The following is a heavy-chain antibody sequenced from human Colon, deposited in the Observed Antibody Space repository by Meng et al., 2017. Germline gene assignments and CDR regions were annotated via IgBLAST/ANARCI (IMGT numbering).Heavy chain of an antibody. J-gene: IGHJ5*02. V-gene: IGHV4-34*01. D-gene: IGHD3-22*01. CDR3: ARVCPPEYYYDSSGYLNWFDP. CDR1: GGSFRCSY. Sequence: LQQWCDGLSNPSETLSLPRAVYGGSFRCSYWSWIRQPPGKGLEWIGEINHSGSTNYNPSLKSRVTISVDTSKNQFSLKLSSVTAADTAVYYCARVCPPEYYYDSSGYLNWFDPWGQGTLVTVAS. CDR2: INHSGST.